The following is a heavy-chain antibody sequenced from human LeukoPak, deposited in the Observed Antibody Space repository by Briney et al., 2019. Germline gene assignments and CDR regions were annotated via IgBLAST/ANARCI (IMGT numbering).Heavy chain of an antibody. CDR3: ARAGSSGVNLDY. CDR1: GGSISSYY. J-gene: IGHJ4*02. V-gene: IGHV4-59*01. Sequence: KPSETLSLTCTVSGGSISSYYWSWIRQPPGKGLGWIGYIYYSGSTNYNPSLKSRVTISVDTSKNQFSLKLSSVTAADTAVYYCARAGSSGVNLDYWGQGTLVTVSS. CDR2: IYYSGST. D-gene: IGHD3-22*01.